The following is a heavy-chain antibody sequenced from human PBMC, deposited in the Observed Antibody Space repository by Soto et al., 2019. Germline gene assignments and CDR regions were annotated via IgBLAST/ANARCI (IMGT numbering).Heavy chain of an antibody. V-gene: IGHV3-21*01. J-gene: IGHJ4*02. D-gene: IGHD6-6*01. CDR3: ARGRGIAARLYYFDY. Sequence: PGGSLRLSCAASGFTFSSYSMNWVRQAPGKGLEWVSSISSSSSYIYYADSVKGRFTISRDNAKNSLYLQMNSLRAEDTAVYYCARGRGIAARLYYFDYWGQGTLVTAPQ. CDR1: GFTFSSYS. CDR2: ISSSSSYI.